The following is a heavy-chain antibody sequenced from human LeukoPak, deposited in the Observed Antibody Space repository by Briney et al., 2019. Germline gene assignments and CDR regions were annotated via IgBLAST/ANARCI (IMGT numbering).Heavy chain of an antibody. V-gene: IGHV4-59*01. CDR1: GGSISSYY. CDR3: ARDGVMRSWYAFDI. CDR2: IYYSGST. J-gene: IGHJ3*02. Sequence: SETLSLTCTVSGGSISSYYWSWIRQPPGKGLEWIGYIYYSGSTNYNPSLKSRVTISVDTSKNQFSLKLSSVTAADSAVYYCARDGVMRSWYAFDIWGQRDNGHRLF. D-gene: IGHD6-13*01.